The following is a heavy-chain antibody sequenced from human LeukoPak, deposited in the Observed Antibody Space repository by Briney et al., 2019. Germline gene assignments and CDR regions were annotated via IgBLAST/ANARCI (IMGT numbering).Heavy chain of an antibody. CDR3: VTAWGRQLPYYYFDY. J-gene: IGHJ4*02. V-gene: IGHV1-69*01. CDR2: IIPIFGTA. Sequence: ASVKVSCKASGGTFSSYAISWVRQAPGQGLEWMGGIIPIFGTANYAQKFQGRVTITADESTSTAYMELSSLRSEDTAVYYCVTAWGRQLPYYYFDYWGRGTLVTVSS. D-gene: IGHD2-2*01. CDR1: GGTFSSYA.